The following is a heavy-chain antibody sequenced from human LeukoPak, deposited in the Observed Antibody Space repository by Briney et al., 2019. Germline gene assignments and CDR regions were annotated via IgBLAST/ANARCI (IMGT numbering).Heavy chain of an antibody. J-gene: IGHJ3*02. V-gene: IGHV3-48*03. D-gene: IGHD2-8*01. Sequence: GGSLRLSCAASGFTFSSFEMNWVRQAPGKGLEWVSYISSSGSTIYYADSVKGRFTISRDNAKNSLYLQMNTLRAEDTALYYCARGGRANGVYDAFDIWGQGTIVTVSS. CDR2: ISSSGSTI. CDR1: GFTFSSFE. CDR3: ARGGRANGVYDAFDI.